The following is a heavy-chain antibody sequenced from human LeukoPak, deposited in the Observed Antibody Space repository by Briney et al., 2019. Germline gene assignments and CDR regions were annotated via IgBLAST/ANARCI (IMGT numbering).Heavy chain of an antibody. CDR2: IKQDGSEK. J-gene: IGHJ4*02. CDR3: ARELLGHGYNSGDFDY. CDR1: GFTFSSYW. Sequence: GRSLRLSCAASGFTFSSYWMNWVRQAPGKGLEWVANIKQDGSEKYYVDSVKGRFTISRDNAKNSLYLQMNSLRAEDTAVYYCARELLGHGYNSGDFDYWGQGTLVTVSS. V-gene: IGHV3-7*01. D-gene: IGHD5-24*01.